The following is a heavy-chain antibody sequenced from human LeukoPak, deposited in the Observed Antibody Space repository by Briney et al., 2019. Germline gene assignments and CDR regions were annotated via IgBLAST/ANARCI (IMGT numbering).Heavy chain of an antibody. J-gene: IGHJ1*01. Sequence: GGSLRLSCAASGFTFSDYYMSWIRQAPGKGLEWVSNISSSSSYTNYADSVKGRFTISRDNAKNSLYLQMNSLRAEDTAVYYCASSPGAGSARYFQHWGQGTLVTVSS. V-gene: IGHV3-11*06. CDR2: ISSSSSYT. CDR3: ASSPGAGSARYFQH. D-gene: IGHD6-19*01. CDR1: GFTFSDYY.